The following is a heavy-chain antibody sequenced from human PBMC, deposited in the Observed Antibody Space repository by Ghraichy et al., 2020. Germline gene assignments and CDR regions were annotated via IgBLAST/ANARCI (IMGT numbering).Heavy chain of an antibody. J-gene: IGHJ4*02. CDR3: VRAASGSYPSFDY. D-gene: IGHD1-26*01. CDR2: TRNKANSYTT. CDR1: GFTFSDHY. Sequence: GGSLRLSCAASGFTFSDHYMDWVRQAPGKGLEWVGHTRNKANSYTTEYAASVKGRFTISRDDSKNSLYLQMNSLNTEDTAVYYCVRAASGSYPSFDYWGQGTLVTVSS. V-gene: IGHV3-72*01.